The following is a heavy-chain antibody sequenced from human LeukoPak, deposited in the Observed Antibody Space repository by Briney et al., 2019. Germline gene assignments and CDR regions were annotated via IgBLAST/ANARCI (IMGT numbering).Heavy chain of an antibody. CDR1: GYTFTSYY. J-gene: IGHJ6*03. V-gene: IGHV1-46*01. CDR3: ARELYYDLTSYYYMDV. Sequence: ASVKVSCKASGYTFTSYYMHWVRQAPGQGLEWMGIINPSGGSTSYAQKFQGRVTMTRDTSISTAYMELSRLRSDDTAVYYCARELYYDLTSYYYMDVWGKGTTVTVSS. D-gene: IGHD3-22*01. CDR2: INPSGGST.